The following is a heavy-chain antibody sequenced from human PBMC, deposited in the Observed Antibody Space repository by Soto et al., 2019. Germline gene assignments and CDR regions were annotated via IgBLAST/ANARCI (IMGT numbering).Heavy chain of an antibody. Sequence: SETLSLTCAVYGGSFSGYYWTFIRHPPVKWREWIVRINHGGSTIYNPSLKSRVTMSIDTSKNQFSLRLTSVTAAETGVYYCARARGRSSGWGAYYYYGLDVWGQGTTVTVSS. V-gene: IGHV4-34*01. CDR3: ARARGRSSGWGAYYYYGLDV. D-gene: IGHD6-19*01. CDR2: INHGGST. J-gene: IGHJ6*02. CDR1: GGSFSGYY.